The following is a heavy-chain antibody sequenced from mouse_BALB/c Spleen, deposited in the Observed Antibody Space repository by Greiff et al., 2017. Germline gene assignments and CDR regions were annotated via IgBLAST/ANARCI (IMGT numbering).Heavy chain of an antibody. Sequence: QVQLQQSGAELVRPGASVTLSCKASGYTFTDYEMHWVKQTPVHGLEWIGAIDPETGGTAYNQKFKDKATLTVDNSSSTAYMQLSSPTSEDSAVYYCTIYDGYPWFAYGGQGTLVTVSA. CDR3: TIYDGYPWFAY. CDR1: GYTFTDYE. CDR2: IDPETGGT. J-gene: IGHJ3*01. V-gene: IGHV1-15*01. D-gene: IGHD2-3*01.